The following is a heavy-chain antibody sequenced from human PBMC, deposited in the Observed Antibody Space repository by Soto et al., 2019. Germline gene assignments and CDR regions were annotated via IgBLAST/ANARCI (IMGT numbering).Heavy chain of an antibody. CDR3: ARLWGWFGDY. Sequence: QVQLQESGPGLVKPSETLSLTCTVSGGSISSYYWSWIRQPPGKGLEWIGYIYYSGSTNYNPSLKSRVTISVDTSKNQFSLKLSSVTAADTAVYYCARLWGWFGDYWGREPWSPSPQ. CDR2: IYYSGST. J-gene: IGHJ4*02. V-gene: IGHV4-59*08. D-gene: IGHD3-10*01. CDR1: GGSISSYY.